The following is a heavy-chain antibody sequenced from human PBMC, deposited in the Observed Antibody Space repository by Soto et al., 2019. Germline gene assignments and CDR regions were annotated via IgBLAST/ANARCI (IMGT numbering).Heavy chain of an antibody. CDR1: GFTFSSYA. J-gene: IGHJ6*02. Sequence: GGSLRLSCAASGFTFSSYAMSWVRQAPGKGLEWVSAISGSGGSTYYADSVKGRFTISRDNSKNTLYLQMNSLRAEDTAVYYCAKDQATHEGLVHYYYYYGMDVWGQGTTVTVSS. V-gene: IGHV3-23*01. CDR2: ISGSGGST. D-gene: IGHD6-19*01. CDR3: AKDQATHEGLVHYYYYYGMDV.